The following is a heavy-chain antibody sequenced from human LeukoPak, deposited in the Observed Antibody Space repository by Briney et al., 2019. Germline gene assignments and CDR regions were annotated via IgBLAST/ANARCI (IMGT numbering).Heavy chain of an antibody. CDR3: ARALTGYYAVGY. Sequence: PGGSLRLSCAASGFTFSSYSMNCVRQAPGKGLEWVSSISSSSSYIYYADSVKGRFTISRDNAKNSLYLQMNSLRAEDTAVYYCARALTGYYAVGYWGQGTLVTVSP. CDR1: GFTFSSYS. J-gene: IGHJ4*02. V-gene: IGHV3-21*01. D-gene: IGHD3-9*01. CDR2: ISSSSSYI.